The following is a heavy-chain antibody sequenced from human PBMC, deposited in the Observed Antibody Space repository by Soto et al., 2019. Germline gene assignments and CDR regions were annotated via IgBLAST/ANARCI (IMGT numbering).Heavy chain of an antibody. Sequence: QVQLVESGGGVVQPGRSLRLSCAASGFTFSSYAMHWVRQAPGKGLEWVALVSYDGRKKYYADSVQGRFTISRDNSKKHRNLQVNCLRAGDPAVDYWASLAGGGGFDYWGQGPLVTVSS. CDR1: GFTFSSYA. CDR2: VSYDGRKK. J-gene: IGHJ4*02. CDR3: ASLAGGGGFDY. D-gene: IGHD3-16*01. V-gene: IGHV3-30*03.